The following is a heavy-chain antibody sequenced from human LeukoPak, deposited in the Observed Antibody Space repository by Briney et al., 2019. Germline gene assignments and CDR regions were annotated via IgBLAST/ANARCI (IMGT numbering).Heavy chain of an antibody. CDR2: IYHSGST. V-gene: IGHV4-4*02. CDR1: GGSISSSNW. CDR3: ARDLGLHPNWFDP. D-gene: IGHD1-7*01. Sequence: SETLSLTCAVSGGSISSSNWRSWVRQPPGKGLEWIGEIYHSGSTNYNPSLKSRVTISVDKSKNQFSLKLSSVTAADTAVYYCARDLGLHPNWFDPWGQGTLVTVSS. J-gene: IGHJ5*02.